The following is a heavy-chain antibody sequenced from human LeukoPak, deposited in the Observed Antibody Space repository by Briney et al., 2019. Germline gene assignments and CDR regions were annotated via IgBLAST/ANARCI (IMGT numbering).Heavy chain of an antibody. Sequence: GGSLRLSCAASGFTFSSYEMNWVRQAPGKGLEWVSYISSSGSTIYYADSVKGRFTISRDNAKNSLYLQVNSLRAEDTAVYYCATSGIAAAGPRFDYYYYYGMDVWGQGTTVTVSS. V-gene: IGHV3-48*03. D-gene: IGHD6-13*01. J-gene: IGHJ6*02. CDR1: GFTFSSYE. CDR3: ATSGIAAAGPRFDYYYYYGMDV. CDR2: ISSSGSTI.